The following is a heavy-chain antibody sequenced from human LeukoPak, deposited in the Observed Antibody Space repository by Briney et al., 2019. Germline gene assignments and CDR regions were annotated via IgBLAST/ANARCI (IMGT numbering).Heavy chain of an antibody. CDR1: GGSISSYY. D-gene: IGHD6-6*01. CDR2: IYYSGST. CDR3: ARRKARIWFDP. V-gene: IGHV4-59*12. J-gene: IGHJ5*02. Sequence: SETLSLTCTVSGGSISSYYWSWIRQPPGKGLEWIGYIYYSGSTNYNPSLKSRVTISVDTSKNQFSLKLSSVTAADTAVYYCARRKARIWFDPWGQGTLVTVSS.